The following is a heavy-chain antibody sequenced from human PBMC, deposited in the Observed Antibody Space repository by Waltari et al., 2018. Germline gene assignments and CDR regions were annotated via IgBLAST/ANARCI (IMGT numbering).Heavy chain of an antibody. Sequence: HVQLVQSGAEVKKPGASVKVSCKASGYTFSGHHLHWVRQAPGQGLEWMGWIDPNSGDTNYAQKFQGRVTLTRDTSISTAYLELSRLRSDDTAIYYCARWTFYYESDWFDPWGQGTLVTVSS. D-gene: IGHD3-22*01. CDR3: ARWTFYYESDWFDP. J-gene: IGHJ5*02. CDR2: IDPNSGDT. V-gene: IGHV1-2*02. CDR1: GYTFSGHH.